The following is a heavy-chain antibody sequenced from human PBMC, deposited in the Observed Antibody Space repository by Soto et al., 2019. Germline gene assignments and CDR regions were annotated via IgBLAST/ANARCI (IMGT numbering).Heavy chain of an antibody. CDR2: VTTDKGKT. CDR1: GYSFTNFG. CDR3: VVAQNVYYFDY. D-gene: IGHD5-12*01. J-gene: IGHJ4*02. V-gene: IGHV1-18*01. Sequence: ASVKVSCKTPGYSFTNFGISWVRQAPGQGLEWMGWVTTDKGKTTYAQKFQGRVTMTTDTSTSTAYMELRSLRSDDTAVYYCVVAQNVYYFDYWGQGTLVTVSS.